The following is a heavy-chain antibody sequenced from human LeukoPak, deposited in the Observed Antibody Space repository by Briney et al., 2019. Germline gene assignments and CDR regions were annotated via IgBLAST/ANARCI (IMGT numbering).Heavy chain of an antibody. CDR2: ISNSGST. Sequence: ASETLSLTCTVSGGSISSYCWSWIRQPPGKGLEWIGRISNSGSTNYNLVHKSRVTMSVDTSKNQFSVRLSSVTAADTAMYYCAREAGASSFRPLDCWGQGVLVSVSS. CDR1: GGSISSYC. D-gene: IGHD1-26*01. CDR3: AREAGASSFRPLDC. V-gene: IGHV4-4*07. J-gene: IGHJ4*02.